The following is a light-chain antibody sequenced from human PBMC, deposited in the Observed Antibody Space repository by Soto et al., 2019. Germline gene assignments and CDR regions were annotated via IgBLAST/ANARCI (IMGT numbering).Light chain of an antibody. Sequence: QSVLTQSPSASASLGASVKLTCTLSSGHSSYAIAWHQQQPEKGPRYLMKLNSDGSHSKGDRIPDRFSGSSSGAERYLTISSLQSEDEADYYCQTWGTGAHVVFGGGTKVTVL. CDR1: SGHSSYA. V-gene: IGLV4-69*01. CDR2: LNSDGSH. CDR3: QTWGTGAHVV. J-gene: IGLJ2*01.